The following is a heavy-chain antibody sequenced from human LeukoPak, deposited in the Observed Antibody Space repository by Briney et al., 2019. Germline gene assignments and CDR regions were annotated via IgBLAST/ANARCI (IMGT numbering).Heavy chain of an antibody. D-gene: IGHD6-13*01. V-gene: IGHV3-30*02. J-gene: IGHJ6*03. CDR3: VKDRLSGYSSRRIYMDV. CDR2: LRYDGTDK. Sequence: GGPLRLSCAASGFMLSNYGMHWVRQAPGKGLDGWAFLRYDGTDKNYLDSVKGRFTISRDNSQNTLYLQMNSLRAEDTGVYYCVKDRLSGYSSRRIYMDVWGKGTTVTVSS. CDR1: GFMLSNYG.